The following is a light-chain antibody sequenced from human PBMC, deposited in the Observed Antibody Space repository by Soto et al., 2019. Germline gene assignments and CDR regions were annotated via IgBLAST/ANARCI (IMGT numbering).Light chain of an antibody. CDR1: SSDVGGYNY. V-gene: IGLV2-14*03. Sequence: QSALTQPASVSGSPGQSIAISCTGTSSDVGGYNYVSWYQQHPGKAPKLMIYDVSNRPSGVSNRFSGSKSGNTASLTISGRQAEDEADYYCCSYTTSSTYVFGTGTEVTVL. CDR3: CSYTTSSTYV. CDR2: DVS. J-gene: IGLJ1*01.